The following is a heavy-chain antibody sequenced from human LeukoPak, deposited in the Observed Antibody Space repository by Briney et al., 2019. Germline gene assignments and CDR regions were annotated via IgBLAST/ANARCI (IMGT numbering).Heavy chain of an antibody. CDR3: ARPYYYDSRIDP. D-gene: IGHD3-22*01. CDR1: GDSISSGDYY. J-gene: IGHJ5*02. CDR2: FYYSGST. V-gene: IGHV4-30-4*01. Sequence: PSETLSLTCTLSGDSISSGDYYWRWIRQPPGKGLEWIGYFYYSGSTYYNPSLKSRVTISVDTSKNQFSLKLSSVTAADTAVYYCARPYYYDSRIDPWGQGTLVTVSS.